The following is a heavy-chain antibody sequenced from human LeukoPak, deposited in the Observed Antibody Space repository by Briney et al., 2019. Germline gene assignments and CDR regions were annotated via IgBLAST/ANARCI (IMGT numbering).Heavy chain of an antibody. CDR2: IYYSGST. V-gene: IGHV4-39*01. J-gene: IGHJ3*02. CDR3: ARRCRAFDI. Sequence: SETLSLTCTVSGGSISSTSYYWGCIRQPPGKGLEWIGSIYYSGSTYYNPSLKSRATISVDTSKNQFSLKLSSVTAEDTAVYYCARRCRAFDIWGQGTMVTVSS. CDR1: GGSISSTSYY.